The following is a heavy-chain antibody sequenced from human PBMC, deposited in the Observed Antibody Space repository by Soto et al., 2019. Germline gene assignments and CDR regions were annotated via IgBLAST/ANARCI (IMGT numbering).Heavy chain of an antibody. CDR3: AREPSQQLKDTFDI. V-gene: IGHV4-31*03. CDR1: GGSISSGGYY. CDR2: IYDSGNT. Sequence: QVQLQESGPGLVKPSQTLSLTCTVSGGSISSGGYYWNWIRQHPGKGLEWIGFIYDSGNTYYNPSLKCRVTISVDTSKNQCSLKLSSVTAADTAVYYCAREPSQQLKDTFDIWGQGTMVTVSS. D-gene: IGHD1-1*01. J-gene: IGHJ3*02.